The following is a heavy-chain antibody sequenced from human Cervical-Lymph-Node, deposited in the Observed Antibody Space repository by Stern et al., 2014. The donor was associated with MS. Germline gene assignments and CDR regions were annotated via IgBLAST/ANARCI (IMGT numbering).Heavy chain of an antibody. D-gene: IGHD3-16*01. CDR1: GYTFTEYY. V-gene: IGHV1-2*02. J-gene: IGHJ6*02. CDR2: INPYNDAT. Sequence: QVQLMQSGAEVKQPGASLKVSCKASGYTFTEYYIHWVRQAPGQGLEWMGWINPYNDATTYAQKFQGRVTMTWDTSITTAYMELNSLRSDDTAVYYCARDRPWRFLGSGGMDVWGQGTTVTVSS. CDR3: ARDRPWRFLGSGGMDV.